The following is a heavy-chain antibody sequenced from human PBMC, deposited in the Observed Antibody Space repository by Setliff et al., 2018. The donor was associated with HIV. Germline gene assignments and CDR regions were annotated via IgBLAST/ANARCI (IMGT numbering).Heavy chain of an antibody. J-gene: IGHJ4*02. D-gene: IGHD3-22*01. V-gene: IGHV4-34*01. CDR1: GGSFSGYY. CDR3: ARVGYYDSSFDQ. CDR2: INHSGST. Sequence: SETLSLTCDVYGGSFSGYYWSWIRQPPGKGLEWIGKINHSGSTNYNPSLKSRVTISVDTSRNQFSLKLNSVTAADTAVYYCARVGYYDSSFDQWGQGTLVTVSS.